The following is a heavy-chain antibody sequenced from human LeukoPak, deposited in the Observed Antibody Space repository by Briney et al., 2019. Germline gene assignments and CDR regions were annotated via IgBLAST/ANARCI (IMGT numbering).Heavy chain of an antibody. CDR1: GYTFTSYG. V-gene: IGHV1-18*01. J-gene: IGHJ4*02. D-gene: IGHD3-22*01. Sequence: SVKVSCKASGYTFTSYGISWVRQAPGQGLEWMGWTSAYNGNTNYAQKLQGRVTMTTDTSTSTAYMELRSLRSEDTAVYYCARSRYYYDSSGYYPPGDYWGQGTLVTVSS. CDR2: TSAYNGNT. CDR3: ARSRYYYDSSGYYPPGDY.